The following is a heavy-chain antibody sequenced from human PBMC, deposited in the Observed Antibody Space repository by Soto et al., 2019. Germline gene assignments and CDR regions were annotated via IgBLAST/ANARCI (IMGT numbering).Heavy chain of an antibody. V-gene: IGHV1-8*01. CDR2: VNRNSGNT. CDR1: GYTFRSYG. Sequence: ASVKVSCKASGYTFRSYGISWVRQAPGQGLEWMGWVNRNSGNTGYAQKFQGRVTMTRNNSITTAYVELSSLRSEDTAVYYCARGGYVDFDYWGQGTLVTVSS. J-gene: IGHJ4*02. D-gene: IGHD5-12*01. CDR3: ARGGYVDFDY.